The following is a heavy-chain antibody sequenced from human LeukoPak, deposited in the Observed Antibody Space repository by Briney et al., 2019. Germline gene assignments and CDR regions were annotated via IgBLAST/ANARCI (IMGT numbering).Heavy chain of an antibody. D-gene: IGHD6-6*01. CDR1: GGSFSGYY. Sequence: SETLSFTCAVYGGSFSGYYWSWIRQPPGKGLEWIGEINHSGSTNYNPSLKSRVTISVDTSKNQFSLKLSSVTAADTAVYYCARVRIAARALDYWGQGTLVTVSS. CDR2: INHSGST. J-gene: IGHJ4*02. CDR3: ARVRIAARALDY. V-gene: IGHV4-34*01.